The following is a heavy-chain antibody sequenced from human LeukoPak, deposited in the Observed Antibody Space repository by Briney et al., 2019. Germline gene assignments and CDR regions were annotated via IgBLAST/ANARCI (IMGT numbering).Heavy chain of an antibody. CDR3: ARYAAMGVPFDI. Sequence: SETLSLTCTVSGGSISSGGYYWSWIRQPPGKGLEWIGYIYHSGSTYYNPSLKSRVTISVDRSKNQFSLKLSSVTAADTAVYYCARYAAMGVPFDIWGQGTMVTVSS. J-gene: IGHJ3*02. CDR2: IYHSGST. CDR1: GGSISSGGYY. V-gene: IGHV4-30-2*01. D-gene: IGHD2-2*01.